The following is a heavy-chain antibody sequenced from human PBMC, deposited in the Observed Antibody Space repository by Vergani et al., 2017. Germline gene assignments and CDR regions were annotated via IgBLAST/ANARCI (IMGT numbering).Heavy chain of an antibody. V-gene: IGHV3-15*01. CDR2: VISKKDGGRA. Sequence: EAQLVESGGGLLMPGDHVRLSCAVSGLNFNDAWMTWVRQAPGKGLEWLGRVISKKDGGRADYSPHVKGTITISRDESKSTIYLNVNSLTIEDTATYYCSTCNVGASFSWGPGTRVTVSS. J-gene: IGHJ4*02. CDR1: GLNFNDAW. D-gene: IGHD1-26*01. CDR3: STCNVGASFS.